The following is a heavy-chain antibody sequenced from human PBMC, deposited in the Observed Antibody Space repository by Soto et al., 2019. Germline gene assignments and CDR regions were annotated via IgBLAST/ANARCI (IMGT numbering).Heavy chain of an antibody. CDR2: ITGSGGLA. V-gene: IGHV3-23*01. CDR3: AKGDYGGNSPYWYFDL. Sequence: EVQLLESGGDFVQPGGSLRLSCAVSGVTFNKYAMRWVRLPPGKGPEWVSAITGSGGLAYYADSVKGRFIISRDNSKNILFLQMNRLKDEDSATYYCAKGDYGGNSPYWYFDLWGRGTLVIVSS. CDR1: GVTFNKYA. D-gene: IGHD2-21*02. J-gene: IGHJ2*01.